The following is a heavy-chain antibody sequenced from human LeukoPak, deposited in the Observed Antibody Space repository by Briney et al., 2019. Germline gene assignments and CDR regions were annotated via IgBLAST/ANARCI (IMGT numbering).Heavy chain of an antibody. CDR1: GYTFSGYY. Sequence: GASVKVSCKASGYTFSGYYMHWVRQAPGQGLEWMGWINPNSGDTGYARKFQGRVTMTRDTSISSAYMELSRLTSDDTAVYFCARDPCIGGSCYLAAWGQGALVTVSS. J-gene: IGHJ5*02. CDR2: INPNSGDT. CDR3: ARDPCIGGSCYLAA. D-gene: IGHD2-15*01. V-gene: IGHV1-2*02.